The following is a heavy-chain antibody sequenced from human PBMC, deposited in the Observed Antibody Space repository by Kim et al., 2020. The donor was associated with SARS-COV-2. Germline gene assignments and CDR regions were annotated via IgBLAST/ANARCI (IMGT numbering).Heavy chain of an antibody. D-gene: IGHD3-10*01. CDR3: ARDLGYYGSGRDAFDI. Sequence: SVKGRFTISRDNAKNSLYLQMNSLRAEDTAVYYCARDLGYYGSGRDAFDIWGQGTMVTVSS. V-gene: IGHV3-11*06. J-gene: IGHJ3*02.